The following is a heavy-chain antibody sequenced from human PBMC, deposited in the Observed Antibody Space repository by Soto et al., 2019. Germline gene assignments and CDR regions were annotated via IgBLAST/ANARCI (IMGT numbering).Heavy chain of an antibody. D-gene: IGHD2-15*01. Sequence: QVQLVQSGAEVKKPGASVKVSCKASGYTFTGYYMHWVRQAPGQELEWMGWINPNSGGTNYAQKFQGWVTMTRDTSISQAYMELSRLRSDDTAVYYCARGSIVVVVAATRFGMDVWGQGTTVTVSS. CDR1: GYTFTGYY. CDR2: INPNSGGT. J-gene: IGHJ6*02. V-gene: IGHV1-2*04. CDR3: ARGSIVVVVAATRFGMDV.